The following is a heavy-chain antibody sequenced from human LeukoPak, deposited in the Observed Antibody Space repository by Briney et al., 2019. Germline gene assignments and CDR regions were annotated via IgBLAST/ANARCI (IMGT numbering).Heavy chain of an antibody. CDR3: ARALWSYGSGSYYPRLDAFDI. J-gene: IGHJ3*02. Sequence: GASVKVSCKASGYTFTGYYMHWVRQAPGQGLEWMGGIIPIFGTANYAQKFQGRVTITADESTSTAYMELSSLRSEDTAVYYCARALWSYGSGSYYPRLDAFDIWGQGTMVTVSS. D-gene: IGHD3-10*01. V-gene: IGHV1-69*13. CDR1: GYTFTGYY. CDR2: IIPIFGTA.